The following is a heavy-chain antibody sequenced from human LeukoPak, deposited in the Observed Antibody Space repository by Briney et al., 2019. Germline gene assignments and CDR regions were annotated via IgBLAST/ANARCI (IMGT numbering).Heavy chain of an antibody. CDR3: TTAPWGWRHRSYYFDY. J-gene: IGHJ4*02. Sequence: GGSLRLPCAASGFTFSIAWVSWVRQAPGEGRECVGRIKSKTDGGPTDCAAPVNGSCTISRDDSKNTVYLQMNSVQTVDTAVYYSTTAPWGWRHRSYYFDYWGQGTLVTVSS. CDR1: GFTFSIAW. V-gene: IGHV3-15*01. D-gene: IGHD2-21*02. CDR2: IKSKTDGGPT.